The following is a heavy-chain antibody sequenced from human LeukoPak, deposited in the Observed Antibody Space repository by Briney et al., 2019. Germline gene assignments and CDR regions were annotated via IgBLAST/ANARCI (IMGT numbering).Heavy chain of an antibody. CDR3: AMTDDILIASSC. CDR2: IYSAGTS. J-gene: IGHJ4*02. D-gene: IGHD3-9*01. CDR1: GFSVSAIY. Sequence: GGSLRLSCTVSGFSVSAIYLSWVRQVPGKGLQWVSGIYSAGTSFHAESLEGRFTVSRDFSKNILYLQMNSLRAEDTGVYYCAMTDDILIASSCWGQGTSVTVSS. V-gene: IGHV3-53*01.